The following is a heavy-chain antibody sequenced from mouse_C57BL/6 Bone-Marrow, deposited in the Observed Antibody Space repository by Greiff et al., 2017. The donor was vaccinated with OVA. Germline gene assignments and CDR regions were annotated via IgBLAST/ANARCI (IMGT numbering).Heavy chain of an antibody. D-gene: IGHD4-1*01. V-gene: IGHV5-6*01. Sequence: EVHLVESGGDLVKPGGSLKLSCAASGFTFSSYGMSWVRQTPDKRLEWVATISSGGSYTYYPDSVKGRFTISRDNAKNTLYLQMSSLKSEDTAMYYCARHGINWSWFAYWGQGTLVTVSA. CDR1: GFTFSSYG. J-gene: IGHJ3*01. CDR3: ARHGINWSWFAY. CDR2: ISSGGSYT.